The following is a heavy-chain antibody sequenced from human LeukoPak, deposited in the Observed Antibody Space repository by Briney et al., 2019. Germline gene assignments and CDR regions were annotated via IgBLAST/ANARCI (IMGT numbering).Heavy chain of an antibody. CDR3: ARAEKAVTGTLDY. D-gene: IGHD6-19*01. CDR1: GDSLSNYY. CDR2: MYNRGST. V-gene: IGHV4-59*01. J-gene: IGHJ4*02. Sequence: SETLSLTCTVSGDSLSNYYWSWIRQSPGKELGWIGYMYNRGSTIYNPSLKSRVTISTDTSKNQFSLRLTSVTAADTAVYYCARAEKAVTGTLDYWGQGTLITVSS.